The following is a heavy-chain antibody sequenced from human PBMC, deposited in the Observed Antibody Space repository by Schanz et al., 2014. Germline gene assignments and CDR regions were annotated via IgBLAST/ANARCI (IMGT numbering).Heavy chain of an antibody. Sequence: DVQLLESGGGLVQPGGSLRLSCAASGFTFNSYAMTWVRQAPGKGLEWVSSISHSGGSKYYADSVKGRVTISRDNAKNTLYLQMNSLSADDTAVCYCAKGMGYCSGGTCYDYYYYGLDVWGQGTTVTVSS. CDR2: ISHSGGSK. D-gene: IGHD2-15*01. CDR1: GFTFNSYA. CDR3: AKGMGYCSGGTCYDYYYYGLDV. V-gene: IGHV3-23*01. J-gene: IGHJ6*02.